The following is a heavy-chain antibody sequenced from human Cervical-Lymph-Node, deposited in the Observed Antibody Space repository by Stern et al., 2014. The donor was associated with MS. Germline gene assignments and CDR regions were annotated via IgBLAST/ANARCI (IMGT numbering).Heavy chain of an antibody. CDR3: AKGRTFGGDYFDY. CDR2: LSWNSGSI. D-gene: IGHD3-16*01. CDR1: GFTFDDYA. V-gene: IGHV3-9*01. J-gene: IGHJ4*02. Sequence: EVQLVESGGGLVQPGRSLRLSCAASGFTFDDYAMHWVRQAPGKGLEWVSGLSWNSGSIGYAASVKGRFTISRDNAKNSLYLQMNSLRAEDTALYYCAKGRTFGGDYFDYWGQGTLVTVSS.